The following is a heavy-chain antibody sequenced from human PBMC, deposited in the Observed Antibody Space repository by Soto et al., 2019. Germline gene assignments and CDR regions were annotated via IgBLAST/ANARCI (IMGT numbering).Heavy chain of an antibody. CDR1: GGSISSYY. D-gene: IGHD2-2*01. CDR3: ARVKSTSWGYYYAVDV. J-gene: IGHJ6*01. Sequence: SETLSLTCMISGGSISSYYWNWIRQAPGKGLEWIGFISYSGSTNCNPALTSRVTISVDTSKDQISLRLNSVTAADTAVYYCARVKSTSWGYYYAVDVWGQGTTVTVSS. V-gene: IGHV4-59*01. CDR2: ISYSGST.